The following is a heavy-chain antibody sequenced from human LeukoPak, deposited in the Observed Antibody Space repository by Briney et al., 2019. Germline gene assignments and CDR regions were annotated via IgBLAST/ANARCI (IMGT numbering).Heavy chain of an antibody. Sequence: GGSLRLSCAVSGFTFSTYAMSWVRQAPAKGLEWVSAISDSGGTTYYADSVKGRFTISRDNSKNTLYLQMNSLRAGDTAVYYCARAPHAMVRGVIITEFYFDYWGQGTLVTVSS. V-gene: IGHV3-23*01. CDR3: ARAPHAMVRGVIITEFYFDY. CDR1: GFTFSTYA. D-gene: IGHD3-10*01. J-gene: IGHJ4*02. CDR2: ISDSGGTT.